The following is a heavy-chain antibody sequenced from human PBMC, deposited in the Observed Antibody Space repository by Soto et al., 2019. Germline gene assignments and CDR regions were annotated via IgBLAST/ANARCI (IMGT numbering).Heavy chain of an antibody. J-gene: IGHJ3*01. V-gene: IGHV3-73*02. CDR3: ARAPYYGD. CDR2: IRSRAHSHAT. CDR1: GITFSDSS. Sequence: EDQLVESGGNLVQPGGSLKLSCAASGITFSDSSIHWVRQDSGKGLEWLGRIRSRAHSHATAYAASLTGRFILSRDDTKNAAYLQMTSLQIDDTAVYFCARAPYYGDWGQGTEVTVSP. D-gene: IGHD3-10*01.